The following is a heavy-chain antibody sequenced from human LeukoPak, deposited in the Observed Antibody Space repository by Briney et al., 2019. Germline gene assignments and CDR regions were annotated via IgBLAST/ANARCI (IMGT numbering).Heavy chain of an antibody. Sequence: ASVKVSCKASGYTFTGYYMHWVRQAPGQGLEWMGWINPNSGGTNYAQKFQGRVTMTRDTSISTAYMELSGLRSDDTAVYYCARSYYGSGSDGYWGQGTLVTVSS. V-gene: IGHV1-2*02. CDR1: GYTFTGYY. D-gene: IGHD3-10*01. J-gene: IGHJ4*02. CDR2: INPNSGGT. CDR3: ARSYYGSGSDGY.